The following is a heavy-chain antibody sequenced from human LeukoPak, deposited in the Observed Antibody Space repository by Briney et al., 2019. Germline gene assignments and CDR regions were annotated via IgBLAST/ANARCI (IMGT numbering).Heavy chain of an antibody. CDR3: ARVLTTVSNTVNFFDY. D-gene: IGHD4-17*01. V-gene: IGHV4-34*01. Sequence: PSEALSLTCAVYGGSLSGYYWSWIRQPRGKGLEWMGEINHGGSTNYNPSLKSRVTMSLNTSKNQFYLKLTSVTAADTAVYYCARVLTTVSNTVNFFDYWGQGTLVTVSS. J-gene: IGHJ4*02. CDR1: GGSLSGYY. CDR2: INHGGST.